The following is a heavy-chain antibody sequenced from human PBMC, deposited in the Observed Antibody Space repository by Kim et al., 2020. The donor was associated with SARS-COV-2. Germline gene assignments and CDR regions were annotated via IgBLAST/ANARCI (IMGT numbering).Heavy chain of an antibody. V-gene: IGHV3-23*01. CDR1: GFTFSSYA. J-gene: IGHJ4*02. Sequence: GGSLRLSCAASGFTFSSYAMSWVRQAPGKGLEWVSAISGSGGSTYYADSVKGRFTISRDNSKNTLYLQMNSLRAEDTAVYYCAIDVGLLWFGELSVFDYWGQGTLVTVSS. D-gene: IGHD3-10*01. CDR3: AIDVGLLWFGELSVFDY. CDR2: ISGSGGST.